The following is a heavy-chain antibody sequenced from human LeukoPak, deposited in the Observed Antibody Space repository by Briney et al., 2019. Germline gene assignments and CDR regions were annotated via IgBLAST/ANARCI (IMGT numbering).Heavy chain of an antibody. D-gene: IGHD1-26*01. J-gene: IGHJ4*02. CDR2: IDYSGST. Sequence: LETLSLTCTASGGSISTYWWSWIRQPPGKGLEWIGNIDYSGSTNYNPSLKSRLTISVDTSNIQFSLKLSSVTAADTAVYYCARGNIVGGTFTNWGQGTLVTVSS. CDR3: ARGNIVGGTFTN. CDR1: GGSISTYW. V-gene: IGHV4-59*01.